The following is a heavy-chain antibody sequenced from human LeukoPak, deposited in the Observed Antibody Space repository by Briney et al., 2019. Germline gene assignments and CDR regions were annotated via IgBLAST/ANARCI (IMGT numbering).Heavy chain of an antibody. D-gene: IGHD5-12*01. Sequence: SQTLSLTCTVSGGSISSGGYYWSWIRHHPGKGLEWIGYIYYSGSTYYNPSLKSRVTISVDTSKNQFSLKLSSVTAADTAVYYCGGSGYDLFILSWGQGTLVTVSS. CDR1: GGSISSGGYY. CDR2: IYYSGST. J-gene: IGHJ4*02. V-gene: IGHV4-31*03. CDR3: GGSGYDLFILS.